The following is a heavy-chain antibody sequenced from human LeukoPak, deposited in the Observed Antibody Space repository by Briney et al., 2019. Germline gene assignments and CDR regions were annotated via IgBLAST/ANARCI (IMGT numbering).Heavy chain of an antibody. CDR2: IRSKANSYAT. Sequence: PGGSLRLSCAASGFTFSGSAMHWVRQASGKGLEWVGRIRSKANSYATAYAASVKGRFTISRDDSKNTAYLQMNSLKTEDTAVYYCTRHYYYDTSGYYHLDHWGQGTLVTVSS. J-gene: IGHJ4*02. CDR3: TRHYYYDTSGYYHLDH. CDR1: GFTFSGSA. V-gene: IGHV3-73*01. D-gene: IGHD3-22*01.